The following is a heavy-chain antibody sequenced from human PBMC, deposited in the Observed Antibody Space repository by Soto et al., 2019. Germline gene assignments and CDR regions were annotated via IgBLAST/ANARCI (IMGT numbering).Heavy chain of an antibody. V-gene: IGHV3-30*18. D-gene: IGHD5-12*01. J-gene: IGHJ6*02. CDR1: GFTFSLYG. CDR3: AKDSGYSGYDVYDYYYGMDV. CDR2: TSYDGSNK. Sequence: QVQLVESGGGVVQPGRSLRLSCAASGFTFSLYGMHWVRQAPGKGLEWVAVTSYDGSNKYYADSVKGRFTISSDNSKNTLYLQMNSLRVEDTAVYYCAKDSGYSGYDVYDYYYGMDVWGQGTTVTVSS.